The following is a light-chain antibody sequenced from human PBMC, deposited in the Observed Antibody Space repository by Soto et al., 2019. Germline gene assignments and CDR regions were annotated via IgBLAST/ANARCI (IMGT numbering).Light chain of an antibody. CDR2: DAS. V-gene: IGKV1-5*01. CDR3: QQYNSYSEK. Sequence: IQMTHSPSTLSASVGDRVTITFRASQSISSWLSWYQQKPGKAPKLLIYDASSLQSGVPSRFSGSGSGTEFTLTISSLQPDDFATYYCQQYNSYSEKFGQGTKVDIK. CDR1: QSISSW. J-gene: IGKJ1*01.